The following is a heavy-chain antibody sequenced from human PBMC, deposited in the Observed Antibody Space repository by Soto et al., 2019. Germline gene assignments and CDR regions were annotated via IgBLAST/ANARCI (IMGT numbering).Heavy chain of an antibody. CDR1: GYSFTSYW. CDR3: ARGDYDILTGSYKSYYGMDV. V-gene: IGHV5-51*01. D-gene: IGHD3-9*01. Sequence: PGESLKISCEGCGYSFTSYWRGWVRQMPGKGLEWMGIIYPGDSDTRDSPSVQGQVTIAADKSINTAYLQWSSLKASDTAMYYCARGDYDILTGSYKSYYGMDVWGQGTTVTVSS. CDR2: IYPGDSDT. J-gene: IGHJ6*02.